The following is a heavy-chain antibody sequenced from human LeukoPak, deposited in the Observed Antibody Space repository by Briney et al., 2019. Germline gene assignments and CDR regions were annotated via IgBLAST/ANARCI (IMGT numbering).Heavy chain of an antibody. V-gene: IGHV3-21*01. Sequence: PGGSLRLSCAGSGFTFSSYSMNWVRQAPGKGLEWVSSISSSSLYIYYADSVKGRSTISRDNAKNSLYLQMNSLRAEDTAVYYCARGWSADYFDYWGQGILVTVSS. CDR1: GFTFSSYS. CDR3: ARGWSADYFDY. D-gene: IGHD2-15*01. J-gene: IGHJ4*02. CDR2: ISSSSLYI.